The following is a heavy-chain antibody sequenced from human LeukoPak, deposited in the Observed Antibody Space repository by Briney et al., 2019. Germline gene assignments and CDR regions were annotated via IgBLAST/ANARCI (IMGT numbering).Heavy chain of an antibody. CDR2: IYTSGST. Sequence: SETLSLTCTVSGGSISSYYWSWIRQPPGKGLEWIGYIYTSGSTNYNPSLKSRVTISVDTSKNQFSLKLSSVTAADTAVYYCARVTYNGYQHFDDWGQGNLVTVS. V-gene: IGHV4-4*09. CDR1: GGSISSYY. J-gene: IGHJ4*02. CDR3: ARVTYNGYQHFDD. D-gene: IGHD3-10*01.